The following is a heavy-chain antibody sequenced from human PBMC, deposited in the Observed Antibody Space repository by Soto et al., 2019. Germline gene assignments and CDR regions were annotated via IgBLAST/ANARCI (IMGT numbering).Heavy chain of an antibody. Sequence: PSETLSLTCAVSGYSISSGSWWGCVRQPPGKGLEWIGYIYYSGSSYYNQSLKSRVTMSVETSKNQFSLKLSSVTAVDTAVYYCARNNSDYDAFDIWGQGAMVTVSS. D-gene: IGHD3-22*01. V-gene: IGHV4-28*01. J-gene: IGHJ3*02. CDR2: IYYSGSS. CDR1: GYSISSGSW. CDR3: ARNNSDYDAFDI.